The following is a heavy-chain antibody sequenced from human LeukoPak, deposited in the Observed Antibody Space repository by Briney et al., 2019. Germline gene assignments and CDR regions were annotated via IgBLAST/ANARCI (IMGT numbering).Heavy chain of an antibody. CDR1: GFLFRNYA. D-gene: IGHD2-8*01. Sequence: GGSLRLSCTASGFLFRNYAMSWVRQAPGKGLEWVSTITHSGAGTYYTDSVEGRFTISRDSSRNTLSLQMNSLRAEDTAVFYCATYADPTDQRYFDNWGQGTLVTVSA. V-gene: IGHV3-23*01. CDR2: ITHSGAGT. J-gene: IGHJ4*02. CDR3: ATYADPTDQRYFDN.